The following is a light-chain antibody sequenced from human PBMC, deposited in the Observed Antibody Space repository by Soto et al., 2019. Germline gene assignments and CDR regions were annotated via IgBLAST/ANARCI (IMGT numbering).Light chain of an antibody. CDR3: ATWDDTLTAMV. Sequence: ELTQPPSASGAPGQRVTISCSGSTSNIGYNYVSWYQQLPGTAPKLLIYKNSQRPSGVPDRFSGSKSGTSASLAISGLRSEDEADYYCATWDDTLTAMVFGGGTKLTVL. CDR2: KNS. J-gene: IGLJ2*01. V-gene: IGLV1-47*01. CDR1: TSNIGYNY.